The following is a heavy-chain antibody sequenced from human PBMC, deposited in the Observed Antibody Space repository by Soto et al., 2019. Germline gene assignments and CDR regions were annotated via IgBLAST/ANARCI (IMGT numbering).Heavy chain of an antibody. D-gene: IGHD6-19*01. V-gene: IGHV3-30-3*01. CDR2: ISYDGSNK. CDR1: GFTFSSYA. Sequence: QVQLVESGGGVVQPGRSLRLSCAASGFTFSSYAMHWVRQAPGKGLEWVAVISYDGSNKYYADSVKGRFTISRDNSKNTLYLHMNSLRAEDTAVYYCASLGYSSGWYSGFWDYWGQGTLVTVSS. J-gene: IGHJ4*02. CDR3: ASLGYSSGWYSGFWDY.